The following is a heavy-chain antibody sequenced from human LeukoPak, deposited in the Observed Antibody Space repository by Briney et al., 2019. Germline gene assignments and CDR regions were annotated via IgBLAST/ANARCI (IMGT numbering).Heavy chain of an antibody. CDR1: GFTFSIYA. D-gene: IGHD4-17*01. CDR3: ARVNYGDYVT. Sequence: GGSLRLSCSASGFTFSIYAMGWVRQTPGKGLEWVSTFGGSGGSTYYADSVKGRFTISRDNSKNTLYLQMNSLRGEDTAVYYCARVNYGDYVTWGQGTLVTVSS. CDR2: FGGSGGST. J-gene: IGHJ5*02. V-gene: IGHV3-23*01.